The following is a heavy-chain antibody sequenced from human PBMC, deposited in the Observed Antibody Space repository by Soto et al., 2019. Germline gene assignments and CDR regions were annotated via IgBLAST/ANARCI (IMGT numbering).Heavy chain of an antibody. J-gene: IGHJ6*02. CDR2: MNAKSGDT. CDR1: GYTFSDFD. V-gene: IGHV1-8*01. Sequence: ASVKVSCRASGYTFSDFDSNWLRQASGQGPEWMGWMNAKSGDTFFAQRFQGKFNMTWDTSLSTAYMEVGSLTSDDTAMYYCARGNPFNYAGFDVWGQGTTVTVCS. CDR3: ARGNPFNYAGFDV. D-gene: IGHD3-16*01.